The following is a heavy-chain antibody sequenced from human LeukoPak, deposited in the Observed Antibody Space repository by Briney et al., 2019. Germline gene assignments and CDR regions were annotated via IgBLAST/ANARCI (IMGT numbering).Heavy chain of an antibody. CDR3: ARDRGPDWWGSLDF. Sequence: ASVKVSCKASGYTFTGHYMHWVRQAPGQGLEWMGWINPNSGGTNYEQKFQGRVTMTRDTSSSTVYVELSRLTSDDTAVYYCARDRGPDWWGSLDFWGQGTLVTVSS. V-gene: IGHV1-2*02. CDR2: INPNSGGT. CDR1: GYTFTGHY. D-gene: IGHD3-16*01. J-gene: IGHJ4*02.